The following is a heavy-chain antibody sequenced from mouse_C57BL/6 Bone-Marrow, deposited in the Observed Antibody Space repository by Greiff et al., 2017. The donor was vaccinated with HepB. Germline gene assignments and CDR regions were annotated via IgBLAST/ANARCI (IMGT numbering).Heavy chain of an antibody. Sequence: VKLMESGPELVRPGVSVKISCKGSGYTFTDYAMHWVKQSHAKSLEWIGVISTYYGDASYNQKFKDKATMTVDKSSSTAYMELARLTSEDSAVYYCAREGGSPYWYFDVWGTGTTVTVSS. V-gene: IGHV1-67*01. J-gene: IGHJ1*03. CDR1: GYTFTDYA. CDR2: ISTYYGDA. CDR3: AREGGSPYWYFDV. D-gene: IGHD1-1*02.